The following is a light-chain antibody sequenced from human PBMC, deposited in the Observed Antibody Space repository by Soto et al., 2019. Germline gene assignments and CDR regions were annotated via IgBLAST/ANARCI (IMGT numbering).Light chain of an antibody. V-gene: IGLV2-14*01. Sequence: QSALTQPASVSGSPGQSITISCTGTSSDVGNYKYVSWYQQHPGKAPKLMIYEVSNRPSGVSNRFSGSKSGNTASLTISGLQAEDETDYYCFSYTSTSTYDFGTRTKVTV. CDR3: FSYTSTSTYD. CDR2: EVS. CDR1: SSDVGNYKY. J-gene: IGLJ1*01.